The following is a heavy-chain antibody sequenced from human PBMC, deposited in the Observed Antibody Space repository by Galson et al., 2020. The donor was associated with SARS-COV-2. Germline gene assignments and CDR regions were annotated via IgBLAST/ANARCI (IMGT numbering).Heavy chain of an antibody. Sequence: ASVKVSCKASGYTFTGYYMHWVRQAPGQGLEWMGWINPNSGGTNYAQKFQGWVTMTRDTSISTAYMELSRLRSDDTAVYYCARAGGSSWYRGANWFDPWGQGTLVTVSS. D-gene: IGHD6-13*01. CDR2: INPNSGGT. CDR1: GYTFTGYY. V-gene: IGHV1-2*04. J-gene: IGHJ5*02. CDR3: ARAGGSSWYRGANWFDP.